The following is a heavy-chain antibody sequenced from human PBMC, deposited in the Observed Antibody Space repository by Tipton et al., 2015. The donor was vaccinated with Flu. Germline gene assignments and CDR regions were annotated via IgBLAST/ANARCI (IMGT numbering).Heavy chain of an antibody. CDR1: GFTFSYYE. V-gene: IGHV3-48*03. J-gene: IGHJ2*01. D-gene: IGHD1-14*01. Sequence: SLRLSCTASGFTFSYYEMNWVRQAPGKGLEWVSYISSSTKRKYYADSVKGRFTISRDNAKNSLYLQMDSLRAEDTAVYYCARDHPEYADNPQWYFNLWGRGTLVAVSS. CDR3: ARDHPEYADNPQWYFNL. CDR2: ISSSTKRK.